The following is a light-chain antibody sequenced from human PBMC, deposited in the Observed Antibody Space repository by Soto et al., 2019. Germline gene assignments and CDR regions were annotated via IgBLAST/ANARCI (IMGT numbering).Light chain of an antibody. V-gene: IGLV2-14*01. CDR3: SSYTSRSTWV. CDR2: GVS. CDR1: SSDIGSYDY. J-gene: IGLJ3*02. Sequence: QSALTQPASVSGSPGQSITISCTGTSSDIGSYDYVSWYQQHPGKAPKLMLYGVSNRPSGVSIRFSGSKSGSTASLTISGLQAEDEADYYCSSYTSRSTWVFGGGTKLTVL.